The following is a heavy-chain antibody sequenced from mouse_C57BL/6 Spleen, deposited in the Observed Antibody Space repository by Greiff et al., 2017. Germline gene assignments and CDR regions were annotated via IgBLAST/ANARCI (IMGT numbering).Heavy chain of an antibody. CDR2: ISYDGSN. J-gene: IGHJ3*01. D-gene: IGHD2-4*01. Sequence: EVQLQESGPGLVKPSQSLSLTCSVTGYSITSGYYWNWIRQFPGNKLEWMGYISYDGSNNYNPSLKNRISITRDTSKNQFFLKLNSVTTEDTATYYCAREFYDYDREFAYWGQGTLVTVSA. CDR1: GYSITSGYY. V-gene: IGHV3-6*01. CDR3: AREFYDYDREFAY.